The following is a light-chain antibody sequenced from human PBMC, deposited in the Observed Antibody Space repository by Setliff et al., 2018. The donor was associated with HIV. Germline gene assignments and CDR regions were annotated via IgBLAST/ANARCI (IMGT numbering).Light chain of an antibody. J-gene: IGLJ1*01. CDR3: SSYASFGSTTGFV. Sequence: QSALTQPRSVSGSPGQSVTISCTGTSSDVGGYNFVSWYQHHPGKAPKLMIYDVTMRPSGVPDRFSGSRSDTTASLTVSGLQPEDEADYYCSSYASFGSTTGFVFGTGTKVTVL. V-gene: IGLV2-11*01. CDR1: SSDVGGYNF. CDR2: DVT.